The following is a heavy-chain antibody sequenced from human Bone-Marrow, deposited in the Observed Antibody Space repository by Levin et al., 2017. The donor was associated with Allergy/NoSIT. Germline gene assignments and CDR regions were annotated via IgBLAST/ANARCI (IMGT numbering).Heavy chain of an antibody. Sequence: SETLSLTCAVSGDSITSGGYYWTWIRQHPERGLEWIGYIYSGGTTHYNPSLKSRVDISIDTTKNQFSLRLTSLSAADTAVYYCVRSSGYCESSGCSPATASDRWGQGTLVTVSS. D-gene: IGHD3-22*01. CDR1: GDSITSGGYY. CDR3: VRSSGYCESSGCSPATASDR. CDR2: IYSGGTT. V-gene: IGHV4-31*11. J-gene: IGHJ5*02.